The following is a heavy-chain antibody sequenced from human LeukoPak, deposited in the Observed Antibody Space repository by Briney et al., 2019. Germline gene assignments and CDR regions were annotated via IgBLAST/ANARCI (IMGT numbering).Heavy chain of an antibody. J-gene: IGHJ6*02. CDR2: IYPGDSDT. V-gene: IGHV5-51*01. D-gene: IGHD3-10*01. CDR1: GSSFTSYW. CDR3: ARDYYGSGSYYGGWAYYGMDV. Sequence: GESLKISCQGSGSSFTSYWIGWVRQMPGKGLEWMGIIYPGDSDTRYSPSFQGQVTISADKSISTAYLQWSSLKASDTAMYYCARDYYGSGSYYGGWAYYGMDVWGQGTTVTVSS.